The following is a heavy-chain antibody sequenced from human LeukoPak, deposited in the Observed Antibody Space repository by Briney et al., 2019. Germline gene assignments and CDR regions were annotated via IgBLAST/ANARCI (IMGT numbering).Heavy chain of an antibody. CDR1: GGSISSGAYY. V-gene: IGHV4-30-4*08. CDR2: IYYSGKT. J-gene: IGHJ5*02. D-gene: IGHD1-1*01. Sequence: SETLSLTCTVSGGSISSGAYYWSWIRQHPGKGLEWIGYIYYSGKTYYNPSLKSRVTISVDTSKNQFSLKLSSVTAADTAVYYCARLEPAYNWFDPWGQGTLVTVSS. CDR3: ARLEPAYNWFDP.